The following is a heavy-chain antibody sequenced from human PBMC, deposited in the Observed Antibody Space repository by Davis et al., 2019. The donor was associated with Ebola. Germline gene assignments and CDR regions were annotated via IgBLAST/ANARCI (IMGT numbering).Heavy chain of an antibody. CDR2: INPNSGGT. CDR3: AKEYPDAGVAYFDY. Sequence: ASVKVSCKASGYPFTGYYMHWVRQAPGQGLEWMGWINPNSGGTNYAQKFQGWVTMTRDTSITTAYMELSRLRSDDTAVYYCAKEYPDAGVAYFDYWGQGTLVTVSS. V-gene: IGHV1-2*04. J-gene: IGHJ4*02. CDR1: GYPFTGYY. D-gene: IGHD2-15*01.